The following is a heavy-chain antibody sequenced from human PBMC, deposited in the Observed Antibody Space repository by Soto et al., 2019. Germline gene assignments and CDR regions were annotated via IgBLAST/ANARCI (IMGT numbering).Heavy chain of an antibody. CDR2: IYLSDSDT. J-gene: IGHJ4*02. Sequence: GESLKISCKGSGYSFTSYWIAWVREMPGKGLEWMGIIYLSDSDTRYSPSFQGRVTIPADKSISTAYLQWSSLKAWDTAMYSCARYSSGWPYYFDSWCQGNLVPVSS. D-gene: IGHD6-19*01. CDR1: GYSFTSYW. V-gene: IGHV5-51*01. CDR3: ARYSSGWPYYFDS.